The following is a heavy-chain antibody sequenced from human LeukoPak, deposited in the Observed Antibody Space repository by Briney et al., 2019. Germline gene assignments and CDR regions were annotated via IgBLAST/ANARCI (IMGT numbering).Heavy chain of an antibody. CDR3: ARDKSLGVGATNYYYGMDV. J-gene: IGHJ6*02. D-gene: IGHD1-26*01. V-gene: IGHV3-53*01. Sequence: GSLRLSCAASGFTVSSNYMSWVRQAPGKGLEWVSVIYSGGSTYYADSVKGRFTISRDNSKNTLYLQMNSLRAEDTAVYYCARDKSLGVGATNYYYGMDVWGQGTTVTVSS. CDR1: GFTVSSNY. CDR2: IYSGGST.